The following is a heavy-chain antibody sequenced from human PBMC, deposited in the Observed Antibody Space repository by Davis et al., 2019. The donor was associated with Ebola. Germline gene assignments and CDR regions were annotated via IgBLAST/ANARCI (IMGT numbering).Heavy chain of an antibody. V-gene: IGHV3-53*01. CDR3: AKRVGHYWYFDL. J-gene: IGHJ2*01. Sequence: GESLKISCAASGFTVRINYMTWVRQAPGRGLEWVSLVYHGGKTYYADSVKGRFTISRDNSKNTLYLQMNSLRAEDTAVYYCAKRVGHYWYFDLWGRGTLVTVSS. CDR2: VYHGGKT. CDR1: GFTVRINY. D-gene: IGHD1-26*01.